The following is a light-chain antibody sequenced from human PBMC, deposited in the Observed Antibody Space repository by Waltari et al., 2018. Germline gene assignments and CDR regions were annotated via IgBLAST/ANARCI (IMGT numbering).Light chain of an antibody. V-gene: IGLV2-23*02. CDR1: NSAVGRYIL. CDR3: FSYAGSRNWV. CDR2: EVP. Sequence: QYALTQAASVSGSPRQSITLSCTGTNSAVGRYILVLWYHQTPGDAPKLMIFEVPKRPSGVSNRFSGSKSGNTASLTISGLQAEDEAHYYCFSYAGSRNWVFGGGTKLTVL. J-gene: IGLJ3*02.